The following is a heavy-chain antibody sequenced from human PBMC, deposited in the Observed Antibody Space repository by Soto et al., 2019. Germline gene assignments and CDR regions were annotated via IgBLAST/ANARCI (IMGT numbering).Heavy chain of an antibody. Sequence: QVQLQQWGAGLLKPSETLSLTCAVYGGSFSGYYWSWIRQPPGKGLEWIGEINHSGSTNYNPSLKSRVTISVDTSKNQFSLKLSSVTAADTAVYYCARGETITIFGVVSRSLYNWFDPWGQGTLVTVSS. D-gene: IGHD3-3*01. J-gene: IGHJ5*02. CDR3: ARGETITIFGVVSRSLYNWFDP. V-gene: IGHV4-34*01. CDR1: GGSFSGYY. CDR2: INHSGST.